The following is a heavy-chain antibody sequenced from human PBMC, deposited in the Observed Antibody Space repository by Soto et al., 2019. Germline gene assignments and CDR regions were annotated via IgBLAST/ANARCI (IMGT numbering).Heavy chain of an antibody. CDR1: GGSISSGGYS. D-gene: IGHD3-10*01. Sequence: QLQLQESGSGLVKPSQSLSLTCAVSGGSISSGGYSWSWIRQPPGKGLEWIGYIYHSGSTYYNPSLKSRVTISVDRSKNQFSLKLSSVTAADTAVYYCARVKSLDGSGLLDYWGQGTLVTVSS. V-gene: IGHV4-30-2*01. CDR3: ARVKSLDGSGLLDY. CDR2: IYHSGST. J-gene: IGHJ4*02.